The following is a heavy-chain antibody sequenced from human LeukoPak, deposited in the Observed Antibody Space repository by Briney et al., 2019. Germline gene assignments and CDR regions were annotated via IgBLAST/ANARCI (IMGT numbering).Heavy chain of an antibody. Sequence: GGSLRLSCVASGFTFRRYVMHWVRQAPGKGLQWVTGVWFDGTNIHYEDSVRGRFTISRDNSKNTLYLQMNSLRAEDTAVYYCARDQDVVVPAYYFDYWGQGTLVTVSS. CDR2: VWFDGTNI. V-gene: IGHV3-33*01. D-gene: IGHD2-2*01. J-gene: IGHJ4*02. CDR3: ARDQDVVVPAYYFDY. CDR1: GFTFRRYV.